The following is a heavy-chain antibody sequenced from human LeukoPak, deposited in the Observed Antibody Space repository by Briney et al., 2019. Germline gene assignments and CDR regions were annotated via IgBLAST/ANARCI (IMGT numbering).Heavy chain of an antibody. CDR2: IYSGGST. CDR1: ALTVSRNY. J-gene: IGHJ6*02. CDR3: ARGISRYYGMDV. V-gene: IGHV3-53*01. Sequence: RGSLRLSCAASALTVSRNYMSWVRQAPGKGLEWVSVIYSGGSTYYADSVKGRFTISRDNSKNTLYLQMNSLRAEDTAVYYCARGISRYYGMDVWGQGTTVTVSS.